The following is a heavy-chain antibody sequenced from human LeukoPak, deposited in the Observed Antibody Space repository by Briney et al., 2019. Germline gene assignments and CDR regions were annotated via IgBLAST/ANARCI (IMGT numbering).Heavy chain of an antibody. D-gene: IGHD4-23*01. V-gene: IGHV1-69*13. CDR3: ARTTVVTPSSHAFDI. CDR2: IIPIFGTA. Sequence: SVKVSCKASGGTFSSYAISWVRQAPGQGLEWMGGIIPIFGTANYAQKFQGRVTITADESPSTAYMELSSLRSEDTAVYYCARTTVVTPSSHAFDIWGQGTMVTVSS. J-gene: IGHJ3*02. CDR1: GGTFSSYA.